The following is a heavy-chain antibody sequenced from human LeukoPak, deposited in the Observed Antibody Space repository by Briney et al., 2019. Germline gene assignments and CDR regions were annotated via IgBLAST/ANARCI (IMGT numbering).Heavy chain of an antibody. V-gene: IGHV1-69*13. D-gene: IGHD4-11*01. J-gene: IGHJ4*02. CDR2: IIPIFGTA. CDR1: GGTFSSYA. Sequence: ASVKVSCKASGGTFSSYAISWVRQAPGQGLEWMGGIIPIFGTANYAQKFQGRVTITADESTSTAYMELSSLRSEDTAVYYCASGPDYRAIRFDYWGQGTLVTVSS. CDR3: ASGPDYRAIRFDY.